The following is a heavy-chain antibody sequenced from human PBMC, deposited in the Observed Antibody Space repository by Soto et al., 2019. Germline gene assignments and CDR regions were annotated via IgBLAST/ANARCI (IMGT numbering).Heavy chain of an antibody. CDR1: GYTFRDFG. CDR3: ARESGSAAPYYFYYAMDV. Sequence: ASVKVSCKASGYTFRDFGISWVRQAPGQGLEWMGWISGYNGDTRYAQNFQGRVTMTTDASTNTAYMDLRTLRSDDTAVYYCARESGSAAPYYFYYAMDVWGQGTTVTVSS. D-gene: IGHD1-26*01. CDR2: ISGYNGDT. J-gene: IGHJ6*02. V-gene: IGHV1-18*01.